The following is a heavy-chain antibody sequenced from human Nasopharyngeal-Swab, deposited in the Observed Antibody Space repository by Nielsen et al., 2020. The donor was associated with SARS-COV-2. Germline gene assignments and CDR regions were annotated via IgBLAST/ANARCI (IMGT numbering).Heavy chain of an antibody. CDR1: GFTFSSYE. CDR2: ISSSSSYT. D-gene: IGHD1-1*01. Sequence: GESLKISCAASGFTFSSYEMSWIRQAPGKGLEWVSYISSSSSYTNYADSVKGRFTISRDNAKNSLYLQMNSLRAEDTAVYYCARVRNGDYFDYWGQGTLVTVSS. CDR3: ARVRNGDYFDY. V-gene: IGHV3-11*06. J-gene: IGHJ4*02.